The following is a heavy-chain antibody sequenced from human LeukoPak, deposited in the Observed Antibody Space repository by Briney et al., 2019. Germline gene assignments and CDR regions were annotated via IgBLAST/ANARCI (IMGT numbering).Heavy chain of an antibody. Sequence: GRSPRLSCAASGFTFDDYAMHWVRHAPGKGLGWVSGIRWNSGSIVYADSVKGRFTISRDNAENSLYLQMNSLRAEDMALYYCAKDRGEVGATWGAFDIWGQGTMVTVSS. J-gene: IGHJ3*02. CDR3: AKDRGEVGATWGAFDI. CDR1: GFTFDDYA. CDR2: IRWNSGSI. D-gene: IGHD1-26*01. V-gene: IGHV3-9*03.